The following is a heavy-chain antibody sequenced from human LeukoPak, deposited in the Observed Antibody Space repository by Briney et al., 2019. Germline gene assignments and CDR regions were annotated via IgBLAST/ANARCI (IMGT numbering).Heavy chain of an antibody. Sequence: PGGSLRLSCAASGFSFSSYAMRWVRQAPGKGLEWVPTIYGSGASTYYADSAKGRFTISRDNSKNTLYLQMNSLRAEDTAVYYCAKKRGSYDSSGPTDYWGQGTLVTVSS. CDR1: GFSFSSYA. CDR3: AKKRGSYDSSGPTDY. J-gene: IGHJ4*02. CDR2: IYGSGAST. D-gene: IGHD3-22*01. V-gene: IGHV3-23*01.